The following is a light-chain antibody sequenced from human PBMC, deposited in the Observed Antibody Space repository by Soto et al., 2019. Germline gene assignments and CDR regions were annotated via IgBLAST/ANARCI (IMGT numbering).Light chain of an antibody. V-gene: IGLV2-14*01. J-gene: IGLJ1*01. CDR3: SSYSSSTAYL. CDR1: SSDVGGYDY. CDR2: EVS. Sequence: QSALTQPASVSGSPGQSITISCTGTSSDVGGYDYVSWYQLHPGQAPKLMVFEVSNRPSGVSYRFSGSKSGNTASLTISGPQPEDEPDYFCSSYSSSTAYLFGTGTNVTVL.